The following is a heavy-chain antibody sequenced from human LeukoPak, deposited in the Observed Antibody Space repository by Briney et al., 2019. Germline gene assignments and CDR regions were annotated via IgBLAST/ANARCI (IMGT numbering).Heavy chain of an antibody. D-gene: IGHD3-16*01. CDR3: AAAYFGMDQYYYGMDV. J-gene: IGHJ6*02. V-gene: IGHV3-23*01. Sequence: GGSLRLSCAASGFTFSSYAMSWVHQAPGKGLEWVSSISVIGGSTYYADSVRGRFTISRDNSKNTLYLQMNSLRAEDTAVYYCAAAYFGMDQYYYGMDVSGQGTTVTVSS. CDR2: ISVIGGST. CDR1: GFTFSSYA.